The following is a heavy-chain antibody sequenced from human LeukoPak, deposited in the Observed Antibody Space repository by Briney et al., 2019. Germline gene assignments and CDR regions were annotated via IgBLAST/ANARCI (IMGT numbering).Heavy chain of an antibody. CDR3: ARDVEGFDY. Sequence: ASVKVSCKASGYAFTRYYMHWVRQAPGQGLEGMGIINPSGGSTSYAQKFQGRVTTTRDMSTSTVYMELSSLRSEDTAVYCGARDVEGFDYWGQGTLVTVSS. J-gene: IGHJ4*02. V-gene: IGHV1-46*01. CDR2: INPSGGST. CDR1: GYAFTRYY.